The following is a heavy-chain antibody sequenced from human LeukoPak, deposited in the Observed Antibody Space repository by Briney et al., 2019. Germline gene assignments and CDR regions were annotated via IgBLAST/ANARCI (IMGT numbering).Heavy chain of an antibody. D-gene: IGHD3-22*01. CDR1: GFTFDDYA. J-gene: IGHJ4*02. V-gene: IGHV3-9*01. Sequence: GGSLRLSCAASGFTFDDYAIHWVRQAPGKGLEWVSGVSWNSGSIAYADSVKGRFSISRDNAKNFPYLQMNSLRPEDTAVYFCAKDGSSGNAYYLDYWGQGTRVTVSS. CDR3: AKDGSSGNAYYLDY. CDR2: VSWNSGSI.